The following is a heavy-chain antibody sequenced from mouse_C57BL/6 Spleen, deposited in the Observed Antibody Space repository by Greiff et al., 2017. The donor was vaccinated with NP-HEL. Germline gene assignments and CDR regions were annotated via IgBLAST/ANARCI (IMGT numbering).Heavy chain of an antibody. CDR2: ISDGGSYT. J-gene: IGHJ3*01. V-gene: IGHV5-4*03. CDR1: GFTFSSYA. D-gene: IGHD1-1*01. CDR3: ARGYYYGSSPEWFAY. Sequence: EVKLQESGGGLVKPGGSLKLSCAASGFTFSSYAMSWVRQTPEKRLEWVATISDGGSYTYYPDNVKGRFTISRDNAKNNLYLQMSHLKSEDTAMYYCARGYYYGSSPEWFAYWGQGTLVTVSA.